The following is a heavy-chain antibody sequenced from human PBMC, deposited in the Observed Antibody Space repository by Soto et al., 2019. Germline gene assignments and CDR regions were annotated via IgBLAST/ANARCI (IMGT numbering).Heavy chain of an antibody. Sequence: ASVKVSCKASGYTFTSCAMHWMRQAPGQRLEWMGWINVANGNTKYSQKFQGRVSITRDTSASTANMELSRLRSDDTAVYYCARGLCGGDCYFDYWGQGTLVTVSS. CDR3: ARGLCGGDCYFDY. CDR1: GYTFTSCA. CDR2: INVANGNT. J-gene: IGHJ4*02. V-gene: IGHV1-3*01. D-gene: IGHD2-21*02.